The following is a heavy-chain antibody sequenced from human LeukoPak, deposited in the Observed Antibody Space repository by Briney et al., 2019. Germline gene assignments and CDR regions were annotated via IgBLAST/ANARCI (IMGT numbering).Heavy chain of an antibody. CDR1: GGSISSYY. CDR3: AAAAGYYFDY. V-gene: IGHV4-59*01. Sequence: KASETLSLTCTASGGSISSYYWSWIRQPPGKGLEWIGYIYYSGSTNYNPSLKSRVTISVDTSKNQFSLKLSSVTAADTAVYYCAAAAGYYFDYWGQGTLVTVSS. D-gene: IGHD6-13*01. J-gene: IGHJ4*02. CDR2: IYYSGST.